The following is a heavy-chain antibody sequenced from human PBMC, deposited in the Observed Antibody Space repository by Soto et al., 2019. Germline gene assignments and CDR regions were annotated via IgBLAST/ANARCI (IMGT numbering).Heavy chain of an antibody. J-gene: IGHJ4*02. Sequence: QVQLVESGGGVVQPGMSLRLSCAASGFTFSSFGMHWVRQAPGKGLEWVTIISYDGRKSYYADSVKVRFTISRDNSKNTLYMQMFSLRVEDTAVYHCAKILYVSYTSPLYYWCRGTLVTVSS. V-gene: IGHV3-30*18. CDR1: GFTFSSFG. D-gene: IGHD2-15*01. CDR3: AKILYVSYTSPLYY. CDR2: ISYDGRKS.